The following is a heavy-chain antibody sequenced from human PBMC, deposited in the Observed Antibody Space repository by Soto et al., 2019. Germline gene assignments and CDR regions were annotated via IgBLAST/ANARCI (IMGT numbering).Heavy chain of an antibody. Sequence: EVQLLESGGGLVQPGGSLRLSCAGSGFTFSRYAMSWVRQAPGKGLEWVSAISASGDSTYYADSVKGRFTISRDNSKNILYLQMHTLRAEDTALYYCVTTGTMYCWGQGTLVTVSS. CDR1: GFTFSRYA. V-gene: IGHV3-23*01. CDR3: VTTGTMYC. CDR2: ISASGDST. D-gene: IGHD1-7*01. J-gene: IGHJ4*02.